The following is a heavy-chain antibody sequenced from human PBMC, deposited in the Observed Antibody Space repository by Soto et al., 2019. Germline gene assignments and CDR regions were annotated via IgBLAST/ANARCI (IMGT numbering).Heavy chain of an antibody. D-gene: IGHD3-16*01. Sequence: SETLSLTCTVSGGSISSSSYYWGWIRQPPGKGLEWIGSIYYSGSTYYNPSLKSRVTISVDTSKNQFSLKLSSVTAADTAVYYCAGGRHRGYYGMDVWGQGTTVTVSS. CDR1: GGSISSSSYY. J-gene: IGHJ6*02. V-gene: IGHV4-39*01. CDR3: AGGRHRGYYGMDV. CDR2: IYYSGST.